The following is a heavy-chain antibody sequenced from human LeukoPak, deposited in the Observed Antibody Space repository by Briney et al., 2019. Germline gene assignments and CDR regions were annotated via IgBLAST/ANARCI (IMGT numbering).Heavy chain of an antibody. CDR3: ARDTEDFDY. J-gene: IGHJ4*02. V-gene: IGHV1-46*01. CDR1: GYTFTSYY. Sequence: ASVTVSCKASGYTFTSYYIHWVRQAPGQGLEWMGIISPSGGSTTYAQKFQGRVTMTRDTSTSTVYMELSSLRSEDTAVYYCARDTEDFDYWGQGTLVTVSS. CDR2: ISPSGGST.